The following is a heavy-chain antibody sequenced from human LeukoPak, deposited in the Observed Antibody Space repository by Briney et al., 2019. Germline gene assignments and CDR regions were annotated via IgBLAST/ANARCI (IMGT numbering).Heavy chain of an antibody. Sequence: PGGSLRLSCAASGITFSDHYMDWVRQAPGKGLEWVGRTRNKASSYTTEYAASVKGRFTISRDDSKNSLYLQMNSLKTEDTAVYYCAREGTWIQLWSFDYWGQGTLVTVSS. CDR2: TRNKASSYTT. CDR3: AREGTWIQLWSFDY. D-gene: IGHD5-18*01. CDR1: GITFSDHY. J-gene: IGHJ4*02. V-gene: IGHV3-72*01.